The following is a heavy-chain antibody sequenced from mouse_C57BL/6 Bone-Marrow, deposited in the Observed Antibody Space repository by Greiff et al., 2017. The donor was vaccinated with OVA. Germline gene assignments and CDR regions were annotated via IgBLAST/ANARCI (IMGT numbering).Heavy chain of an antibody. Sequence: QVQLQQSGAELVRPGSSVKLSCKASGYTFTSYWMHWVKQRPGQGLEWIGNINPSNGGTNYNEKFKSKATLTVDKSSSTAYMQLSSLTSEDSAVYYCARIPPGWITTVDYWGQGTTLTVSS. CDR1: GYTFTSYW. D-gene: IGHD1-1*01. J-gene: IGHJ2*01. CDR3: ARIPPGWITTVDY. CDR2: INPSNGGT. V-gene: IGHV1-53*01.